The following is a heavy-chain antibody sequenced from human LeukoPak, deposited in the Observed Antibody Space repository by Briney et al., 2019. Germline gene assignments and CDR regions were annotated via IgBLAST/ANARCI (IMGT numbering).Heavy chain of an antibody. CDR1: GFTFDDYA. CDR3: AKVRVGGSYFQH. V-gene: IGHV3-9*03. J-gene: IGHJ1*01. CDR2: ISWNSGSI. D-gene: IGHD1-26*01. Sequence: PGGSLRLSCAASGFTFDDYAMYWVRQAPGKGLEWVSGISWNSGSIGYADSVKGRFTISRDNAKNSLYLQMNSLRAEDMALYYCAKVRVGGSYFQHWGQGTLVTVSS.